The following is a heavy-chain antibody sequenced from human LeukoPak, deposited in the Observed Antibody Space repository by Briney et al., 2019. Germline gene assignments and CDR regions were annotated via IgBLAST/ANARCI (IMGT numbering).Heavy chain of an antibody. Sequence: SETLSLTCTLPGGSISRYYWSWIRQPAGKGLEWIGRIYTSGSTNYNPSLKSRVTMSVDTSKNQFSLKLSSVTAADTAVYYCASEGYLNWFDPWGQGTLVTVSS. D-gene: IGHD1-26*01. CDR3: ASEGYLNWFDP. V-gene: IGHV4-4*07. CDR2: IYTSGST. J-gene: IGHJ5*02. CDR1: GGSISRYY.